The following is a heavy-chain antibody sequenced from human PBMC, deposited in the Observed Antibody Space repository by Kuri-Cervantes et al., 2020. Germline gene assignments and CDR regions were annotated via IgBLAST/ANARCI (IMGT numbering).Heavy chain of an antibody. Sequence: ASVKVSCKASGYTFTSYYMHWVRQAPGQGLEWMGIINPSGGSTSYAQKFQGRVTMTRDTSTSTVYMELSRLRSDDTAVYYCARGGLEWLDLFGWFDPWGQGTLVTVSS. CDR1: GYTFTSYY. D-gene: IGHD3-3*01. V-gene: IGHV1-46*01. CDR3: ARGGLEWLDLFGWFDP. J-gene: IGHJ5*02. CDR2: INPSGGST.